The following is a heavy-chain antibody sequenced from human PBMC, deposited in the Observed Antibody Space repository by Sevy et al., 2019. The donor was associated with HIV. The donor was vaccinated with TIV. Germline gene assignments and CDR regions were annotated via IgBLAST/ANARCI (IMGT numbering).Heavy chain of an antibody. J-gene: IGHJ3*02. Sequence: SQTLSLTCAISGDSVSGHSAAWNWIRQSPSRGLEWLGRTYYRSKWYTEFAVSVKSRITINPDTSKNQFSLHLNSVTPEDTAMYYCARGGSAVTGTTFVLAFDIWGQGTMVTVSS. CDR2: TYYRSKWYT. V-gene: IGHV6-1*01. CDR1: GDSVSGHSAA. D-gene: IGHD1-20*01. CDR3: ARGGSAVTGTTFVLAFDI.